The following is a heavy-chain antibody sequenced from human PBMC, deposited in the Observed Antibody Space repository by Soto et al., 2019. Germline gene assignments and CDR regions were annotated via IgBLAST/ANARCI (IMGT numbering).Heavy chain of an antibody. J-gene: IGHJ4*02. D-gene: IGHD3-10*02. Sequence: GGFLRLSCAASGFTFSSYGMHWVRQAPGKGLEWVAVIWYDGSNKYYDDSVKGRFTISRDNSKNTLYLQMNSLRAEDTAVYYCARDMFSPARWGQGTLVTVSS. CDR3: ARDMFSPAR. CDR2: IWYDGSNK. V-gene: IGHV3-33*01. CDR1: GFTFSSYG.